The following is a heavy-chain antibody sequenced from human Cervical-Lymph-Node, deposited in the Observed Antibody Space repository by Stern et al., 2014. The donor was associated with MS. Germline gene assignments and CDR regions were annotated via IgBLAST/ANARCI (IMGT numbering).Heavy chain of an antibody. D-gene: IGHD6-13*01. J-gene: IGHJ4*02. CDR3: ARDSSSWYAIDY. V-gene: IGHV3-21*01. Sequence: VQLGESGGGLVKPGGSLRLSCAASGFTFSSYSRNWVRQAPGKGLEWVSSISSGSSYIYYADSVKGRFTISRDNAKNSLYLQMNSLRAEDTAVYYCARDSSSWYAIDYWGQGTLVTVSS. CDR1: GFTFSSYS. CDR2: ISSGSSYI.